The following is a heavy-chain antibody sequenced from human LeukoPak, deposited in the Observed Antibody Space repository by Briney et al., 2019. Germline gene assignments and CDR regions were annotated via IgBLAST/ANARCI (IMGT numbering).Heavy chain of an antibody. V-gene: IGHV3-11*05. J-gene: IGHJ4*02. CDR2: ISSSSIYT. D-gene: IGHD2-15*01. CDR3: ARGSPPDY. Sequence: PGGSLRLSFAASGFIFSDYYMSWIPQAPGKGLEWLSYISSSSIYTSYADSVKGRFTISRDNAKNSLYLQLKSLRAEDTAVYYCARGSPPDYWGQGNLVTVSS. CDR1: GFIFSDYY.